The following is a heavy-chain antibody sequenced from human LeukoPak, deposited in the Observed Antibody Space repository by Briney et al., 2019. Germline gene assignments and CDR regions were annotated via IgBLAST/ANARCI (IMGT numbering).Heavy chain of an antibody. CDR2: VFHTGIT. CDR1: GGSITGKNDY. V-gene: IGHV4-39*01. CDR3: ARHGILTDHSVRF. J-gene: IGHJ4*02. D-gene: IGHD3-9*01. Sequence: SETLSLTCTVSGGSITGKNDYWGWIHQTPGKGLEWIGTVFHTGITHYNPSLKSLISISVDTSKNQFSLNLNSVTAADTALYYCARHGILTDHSVRFWGQGILVTVSA.